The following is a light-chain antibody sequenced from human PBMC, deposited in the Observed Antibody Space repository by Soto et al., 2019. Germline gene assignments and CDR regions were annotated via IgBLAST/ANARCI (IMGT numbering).Light chain of an antibody. CDR1: QDISNY. Sequence: DIQMTQSPSSLSASVGDRVTITCRASQDISNYLAWYQQKPGEVPKLLIYAASTLQKGVQSRFSGGGSGTLFTLTISSLQPGDVATYYCQKYNSAPKTFGRGTRLEIK. J-gene: IGKJ2*01. CDR2: AAS. CDR3: QKYNSAPKT. V-gene: IGKV1-27*01.